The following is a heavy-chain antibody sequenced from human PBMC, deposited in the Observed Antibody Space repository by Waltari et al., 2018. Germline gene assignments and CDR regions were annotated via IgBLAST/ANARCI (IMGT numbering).Heavy chain of an antibody. D-gene: IGHD6-13*01. J-gene: IGHJ4*02. CDR3: AGGIAAADLNFDY. V-gene: IGHV4-4*07. CDR1: GGSISSSNW. Sequence: QVQLQESGPGLVKPSGTLSLTCAVSGGSISSSNWWSWIRQPAGKGLEWIGRIYTSGGTNYNPSLKSRVTMSVDTSKNQFSLKLSSVTAADTAVYYCAGGIAAADLNFDYWGQGTLVTVSS. CDR2: IYTSGGT.